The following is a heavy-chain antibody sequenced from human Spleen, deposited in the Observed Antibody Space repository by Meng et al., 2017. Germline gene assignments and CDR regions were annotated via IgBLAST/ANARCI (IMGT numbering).Heavy chain of an antibody. D-gene: IGHD3-16*01. V-gene: IGHV1-18*01. CDR1: GYTFPSYG. CDR3: ARALGRFDP. J-gene: IGHJ5*02. CDR2: ISPFNANT. Sequence: QVQLVQFGAEVRKPGASVKVSCKASGYTFPSYGISWVRQAPGQGLEWMGWISPFNANTHSAQKLQGRVTMTTDTSTNTAYMELRSLRSGDTAVYYCARALGRFDPWGQGTLVTVSS.